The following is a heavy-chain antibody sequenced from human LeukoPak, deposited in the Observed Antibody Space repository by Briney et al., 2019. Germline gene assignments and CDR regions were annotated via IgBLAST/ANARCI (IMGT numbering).Heavy chain of an antibody. CDR1: GFTFSSYA. D-gene: IGHD3-22*01. J-gene: IGHJ4*02. CDR2: MTGSGDFT. Sequence: GGSLRLSCTASGFTFSSYAMSWVRQAPGKGLEWVSTMTGSGDFTYYADSVEGRFTVSRDNSKNTLYLHMSSLRAEDTAIYYCANPDSSGFYLSIRFDFWGQGTLVTVSS. CDR3: ANPDSSGFYLSIRFDF. V-gene: IGHV3-23*01.